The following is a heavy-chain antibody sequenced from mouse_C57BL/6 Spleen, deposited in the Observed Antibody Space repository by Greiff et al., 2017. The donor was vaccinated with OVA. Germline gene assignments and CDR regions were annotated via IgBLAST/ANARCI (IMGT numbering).Heavy chain of an antibody. J-gene: IGHJ3*01. Sequence: QVQLKESGAELARPGASVKLSCKASGYTFTSYGISWVKQRTGQGLEWIGEIYPRSGNTYYNEKFKGKATLTADKSSSTAYMELRSLTSEDSAVYFCARSNPAAWCAYWGQGTLVTVSA. CDR3: ARSNPAAWCAY. CDR1: GYTFTSYG. CDR2: IYPRSGNT. D-gene: IGHD2-5*01. V-gene: IGHV1-81*01.